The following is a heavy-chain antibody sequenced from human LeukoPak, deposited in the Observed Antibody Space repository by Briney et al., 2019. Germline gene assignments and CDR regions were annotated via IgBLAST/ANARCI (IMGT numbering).Heavy chain of an antibody. D-gene: IGHD6-13*01. CDR2: ISSSGNSI. J-gene: IGHJ4*02. CDR1: GFTFGDYY. V-gene: IGHV3-11*04. CDR3: ARDQVSIAGTGIDY. Sequence: GGSLRLSCAASGFTFGDYYMSWIRQAPGKGLEWVSYISSSGNSISYADSVKGRFTISRDNAKNSLFLQMNSLRAEDTAVYYCARDQVSIAGTGIDYWGQGTLVTVSS.